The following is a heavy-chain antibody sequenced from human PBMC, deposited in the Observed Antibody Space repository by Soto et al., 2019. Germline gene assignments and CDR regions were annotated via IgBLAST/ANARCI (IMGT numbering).Heavy chain of an antibody. D-gene: IGHD5-12*01. J-gene: IGHJ4*02. Sequence: QVQLVESGGGVVQPGRSLRLSCAASRFTFSSYAMHWVRQAPGKGLEWVAVISYDGSNKYHADSVKGRFTISRDNSKNTLDLHMNSLRAEDTAVYYCARDRDIVALMGGFDYWGQGTLVTVSS. CDR2: ISYDGSNK. V-gene: IGHV3-30-3*01. CDR3: ARDRDIVALMGGFDY. CDR1: RFTFSSYA.